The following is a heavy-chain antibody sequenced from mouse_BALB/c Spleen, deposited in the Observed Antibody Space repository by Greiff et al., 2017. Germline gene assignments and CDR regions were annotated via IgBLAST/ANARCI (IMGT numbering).Heavy chain of an antibody. V-gene: IGHV2-9*02. D-gene: IGHD2-3*01. CDR1: GFSLTSYG. J-gene: IGHJ2*01. CDR2: IWAGGST. CDR3: ARDDGYYGVFDY. Sequence: VKLVESGPGLVAPSQSLSITCTVSGFSLTSYGVHWVRQPPGKGLEWLGVIWAGGSTNYNSALMYRLSISKDNSKSQVFLKMNSLQTDDTAMYYCARDDGYYGVFDYWGPGTTLTVSS.